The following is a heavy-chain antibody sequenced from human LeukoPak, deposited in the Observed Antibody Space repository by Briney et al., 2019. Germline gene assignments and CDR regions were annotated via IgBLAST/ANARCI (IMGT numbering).Heavy chain of an antibody. J-gene: IGHJ5*02. CDR3: ARHGGLLWFGELLTSGWFDP. D-gene: IGHD3-10*01. V-gene: IGHV5-10-1*01. CDR2: IDPSDSYT. CDR1: GCSFTSYW. Sequence: GESLKISCKGSGCSFTSYWISWVRQMPGKGLEWMGRIDPSDSYTNYSPSFQGHVTISADKSISTAYLQWSSLKASGTAMYYCARHGGLLWFGELLTSGWFDPWGQGTLVTVSS.